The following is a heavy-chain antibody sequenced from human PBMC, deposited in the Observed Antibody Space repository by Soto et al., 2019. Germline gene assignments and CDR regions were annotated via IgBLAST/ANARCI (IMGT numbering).Heavy chain of an antibody. CDR3: ARGFRNYDFWSGPNWFDP. Sequence: QVQLVQSGAEVKKPGASVKVSCKASGYTFTSYYMHWVRQAPGQGLEWMGIINPSGDSTSYAQKFQGRVTMTRDTSTSTVYMELSSLRSEDTAVYYCARGFRNYDFWSGPNWFDPWGQGTLVTVSS. J-gene: IGHJ5*02. D-gene: IGHD3-3*01. CDR1: GYTFTSYY. CDR2: INPSGDST. V-gene: IGHV1-46*03.